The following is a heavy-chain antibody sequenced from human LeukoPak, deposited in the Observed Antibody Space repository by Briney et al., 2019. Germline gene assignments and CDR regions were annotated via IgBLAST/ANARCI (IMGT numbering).Heavy chain of an antibody. D-gene: IGHD6-19*01. J-gene: IGHJ4*02. V-gene: IGHV3-66*01. CDR3: ARGVREYSSGWYYFDL. CDR2: VYSGGST. CDR1: GFTVSSHF. Sequence: GGSLRLSCAASGFTVSSHFMTWVRQAPGKGLEWVSVVYSGGSTYYADSVKGRFTISRDNSEDTLHLQMNSLRAEDTAIYYCARGVREYSSGWYYFDLWGQGTLVPVSS.